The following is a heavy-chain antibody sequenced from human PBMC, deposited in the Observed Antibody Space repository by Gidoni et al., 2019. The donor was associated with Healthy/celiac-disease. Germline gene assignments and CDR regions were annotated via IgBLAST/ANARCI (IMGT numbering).Heavy chain of an antibody. V-gene: IGHV3-66*04. D-gene: IGHD3-10*01. CDR3: ARLPYYGSGSSLDV. Sequence: EVQLVASGGGLVQPGGSLRLSCAASGFPVSSNYMSWVRQAPGKGLEWVSVIYSGGSTYYADSVKGRFTISRDNSKNTLYLQMNSLRAEDTAVYYCARLPYYGSGSSLDVWGQGTTVTVSS. CDR1: GFPVSSNY. CDR2: IYSGGST. J-gene: IGHJ6*02.